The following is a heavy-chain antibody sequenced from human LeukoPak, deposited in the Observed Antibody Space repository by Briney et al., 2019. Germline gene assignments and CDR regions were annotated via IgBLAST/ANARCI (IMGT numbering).Heavy chain of an antibody. CDR2: IGIDSGNT. CDR3: ARDYKYAFDN. J-gene: IGHJ4*02. D-gene: IGHD5-24*01. V-gene: IGHV3-48*01. Sequence: GGPLRLSCAASGFTFSDYSVNWVRQAPGKGLEWISYIGIDSGNTNYADSVKGRFTISGDKAKNSLYLQMNSLRVEDTAVYYCARDYKYAFDNWGQGTLVTVSS. CDR1: GFTFSDYS.